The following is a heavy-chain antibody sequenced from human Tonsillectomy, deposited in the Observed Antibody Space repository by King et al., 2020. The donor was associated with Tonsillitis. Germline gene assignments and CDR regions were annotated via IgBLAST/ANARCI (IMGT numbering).Heavy chain of an antibody. CDR1: GFNVTTNY. V-gene: IGHV3-66*01. CDR2: IYAAGPT. D-gene: IGHD4-17*01. CDR3: AGTTPNKRHHYYYMDV. Sequence: QLVESGGGLVQPGGSLRLSCAASGFNVTTNYMHWVRQAPGKGLEWVSVIYAAGPTYYADSMQGRVTISRDYSRNTLYLQMNRLRAEDTAVYYCAGTTPNKRHHYYYMDVWGKGTTVTVSS. J-gene: IGHJ6*03.